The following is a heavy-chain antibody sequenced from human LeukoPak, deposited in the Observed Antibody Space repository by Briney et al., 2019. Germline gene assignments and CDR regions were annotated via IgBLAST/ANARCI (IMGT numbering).Heavy chain of an antibody. CDR1: GFTFSSYV. Sequence: GRSLRLSCAASGFTFSSYVMHWVRQAPGKGLEWVALLSNDGSSKYYADSVKGRFTISRDNAKNSLHLQMNSLRAEDTAVYYCMSYAGRSDDYSGQGTLVTVSS. CDR3: MSYAGRSDDY. V-gene: IGHV3-30-3*01. J-gene: IGHJ4*02. D-gene: IGHD3-16*01. CDR2: LSNDGSSK.